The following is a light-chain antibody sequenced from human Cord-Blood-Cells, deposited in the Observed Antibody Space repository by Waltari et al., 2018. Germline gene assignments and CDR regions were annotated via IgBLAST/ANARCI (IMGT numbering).Light chain of an antibody. CDR3: QKYNSAPHT. CDR1: QGFSNY. V-gene: IGKV1-27*01. CDR2: AAS. Sequence: DIQMTTSPSPLSASVGDRVTITCRASQGFSNYLAWYQQKPGKVPKLLIYAASTLQSGVPSRFSGSGSGTDFTLTISSLQPEDVATYYCQKYNSAPHTFGQGTKLEIK. J-gene: IGKJ2*01.